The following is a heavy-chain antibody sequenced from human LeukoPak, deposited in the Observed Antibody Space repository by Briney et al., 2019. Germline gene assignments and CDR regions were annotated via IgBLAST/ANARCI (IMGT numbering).Heavy chain of an antibody. CDR1: GITFSNYA. V-gene: IGHV3-23*01. D-gene: IGHD1-26*01. Sequence: GGSLRLPCAASGITFSNYAMSWVRLAPGKGLEWVSGISGSGGSTYYADSVKGRFTISRDNSKNTLYLQMNSLRAEDTAVFYCAKSVEWELLRNYFDYWGQGTLVTVSS. J-gene: IGHJ4*02. CDR2: ISGSGGST. CDR3: AKSVEWELLRNYFDY.